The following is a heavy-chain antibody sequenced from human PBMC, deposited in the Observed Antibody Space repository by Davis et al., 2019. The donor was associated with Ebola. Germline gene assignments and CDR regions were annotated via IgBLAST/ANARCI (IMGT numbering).Heavy chain of an antibody. CDR1: GDSVSSNSAA. D-gene: IGHD3-3*01. V-gene: IGHV6-1*01. J-gene: IGHJ6*02. Sequence: SETLSLTCAISGDSVSSNSAAWNWIRQSPSRGLEWLGRTYYRSKWYNDYAVSVKSRITINPDTSKNQFSLKLSSVTAADTAVYYCARGVLRFLEWLFGAMDVWGQGTTVTVSS. CDR3: ARGVLRFLEWLFGAMDV. CDR2: TYYRSKWYN.